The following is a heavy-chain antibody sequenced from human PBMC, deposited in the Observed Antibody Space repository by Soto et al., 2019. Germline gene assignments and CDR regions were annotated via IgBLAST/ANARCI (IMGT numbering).Heavy chain of an antibody. J-gene: IGHJ5*02. Sequence: SQRRSLTCAVSGDSVSSNTASWNWIRQSPSRGLEWLGRTYFRSKWYNDYAVSVKSRIIINPDTSNNQFSLQLNSVTPEDTAVYFCAKGDNLGPKTGYAFDPWGQGIMVTVSS. D-gene: IGHD5-12*01. CDR3: AKGDNLGPKTGYAFDP. CDR2: TYFRSKWYN. CDR1: GDSVSSNTAS. V-gene: IGHV6-1*01.